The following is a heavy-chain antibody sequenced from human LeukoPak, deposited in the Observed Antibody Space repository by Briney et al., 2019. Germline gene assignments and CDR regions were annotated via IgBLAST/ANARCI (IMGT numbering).Heavy chain of an antibody. CDR3: ARDPDGDYDFDY. CDR1: GFSFSDYG. D-gene: IGHD4-17*01. Sequence: PGGSLRLSCAASGFSFSDYGMNWVRRAPGKGLEWLSHINSNGAVISYADSVKGRFTISRDTAKSSLYLRMNSLKIEDTAIYFCARDPDGDYDFDYWGQGTLVTVSS. V-gene: IGHV3-48*01. J-gene: IGHJ4*02. CDR2: INSNGAVI.